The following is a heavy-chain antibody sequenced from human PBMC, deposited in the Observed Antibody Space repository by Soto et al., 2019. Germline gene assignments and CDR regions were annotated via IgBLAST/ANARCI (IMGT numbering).Heavy chain of an antibody. V-gene: IGHV1-69*12. D-gene: IGHD3-22*01. Sequence: QVQLVQSGAAMKKPGSSVKVACKASGGTFSSYSISWVRQAPGQGLEWMGGIIPFFGTVDYAQKFQGRVTITADESTTTAYMELRSLRPEDTAVYYCAARDFYDSIGYLPHWGQGTLVTVSS. CDR1: GGTFSSYS. J-gene: IGHJ4*02. CDR3: AARDFYDSIGYLPH. CDR2: IIPFFGTV.